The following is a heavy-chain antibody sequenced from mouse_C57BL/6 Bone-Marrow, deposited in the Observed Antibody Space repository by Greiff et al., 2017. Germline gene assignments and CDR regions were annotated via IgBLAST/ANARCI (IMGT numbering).Heavy chain of an antibody. CDR1: GYTFTDYY. V-gene: IGHV1-26*01. J-gene: IGHJ2*01. CDR3: PRWYGYFDY. D-gene: IGHD2-10*02. CDR2: INPNNGGP. Sequence: EVQLQQSGPELVQPGASVKISCKASGYTFTDYYMNWVKQSHGKSLEWIGDINPNNGGPRYNQKFKGKATLTVSTSSSTAYRELRILTSEDSSVYYCPRWYGYFDYWGQGTTLPVSS.